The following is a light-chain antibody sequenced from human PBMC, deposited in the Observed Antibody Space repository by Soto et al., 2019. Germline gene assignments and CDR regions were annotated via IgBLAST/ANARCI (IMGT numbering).Light chain of an antibody. J-gene: IGKJ2*01. CDR3: QSYNDWPFT. Sequence: EIVMTQSPATLSVSPGERVTLSCRASESLSTYLAWYQQKPGQAPRLLIYGASNKATGIPARFSGSGSATEFTLTISSLQSEDFAVYYCQSYNDWPFTFGQGTKLEI. CDR2: GAS. CDR1: ESLSTY. V-gene: IGKV3-15*01.